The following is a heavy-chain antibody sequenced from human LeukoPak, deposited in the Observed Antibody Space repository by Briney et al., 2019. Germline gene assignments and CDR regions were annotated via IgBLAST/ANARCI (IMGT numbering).Heavy chain of an antibody. CDR1: GGSISSGGYY. CDR2: INHSGST. CDR3: ASRGSGSYYDY. J-gene: IGHJ4*02. D-gene: IGHD3-10*01. Sequence: SETLSLTCTVSGGSISSGGYYWSWIRQPPGKGLEWIGEINHSGSTNYNTSLKSRVTISVDTSKNQFSLKLSSVTAADTAVYYCASRGSGSYYDYWGQGTLVTVSS. V-gene: IGHV4-39*07.